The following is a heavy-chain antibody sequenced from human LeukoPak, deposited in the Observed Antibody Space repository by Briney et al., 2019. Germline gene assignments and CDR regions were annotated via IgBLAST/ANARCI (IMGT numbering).Heavy chain of an antibody. CDR1: GYTFTSYY. D-gene: IGHD4-17*01. CDR3: ARDLTQSRYGAMIYFDY. Sequence: ASVKVPCKASGYTFTSYYMHWVRQAPGQGLEWMGIINPSGGSTSYAQKFQGRVTMTRDMSTSTVYMELSRLRSDDTAVYYCARDLTQSRYGAMIYFDYWAQGTLVTVSS. CDR2: INPSGGST. V-gene: IGHV1-46*01. J-gene: IGHJ4*02.